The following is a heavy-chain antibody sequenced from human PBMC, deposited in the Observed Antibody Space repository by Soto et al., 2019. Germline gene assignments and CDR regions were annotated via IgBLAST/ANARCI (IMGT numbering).Heavy chain of an antibody. CDR3: ARSPPIAARPSNWFDP. D-gene: IGHD6-6*01. V-gene: IGHV4-39*01. Sequence: SETLSLTCTVSGGSISSSSYYWGWIRQPPGKGLEWIGSIYYSGSTYYNPSLKSRVTISVDTSKNQFSLKLSSVTAADTAVYYCARSPPIAARPSNWFDPWGQGTLVTVSS. CDR2: IYYSGST. J-gene: IGHJ5*02. CDR1: GGSISSSSYY.